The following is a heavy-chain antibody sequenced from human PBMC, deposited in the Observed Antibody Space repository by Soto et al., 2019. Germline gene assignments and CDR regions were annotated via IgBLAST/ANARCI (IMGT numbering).Heavy chain of an antibody. CDR2: ISAYNGNT. CDR1: GYTFTSYG. CDR3: ASHPLWLRG. V-gene: IGHV1-18*01. D-gene: IGHD5-18*01. Sequence: QFQLVQSGAEVKKTGASVKVSCKASGYTFTSYGISWVRQAPGQGLEWMGWISAYNGNTNYAQKLQGKATTTTDTPTSTAYMELRSLRSYDTAVYYCASHPLWLRGWGQGTLVTVSS. J-gene: IGHJ4*02.